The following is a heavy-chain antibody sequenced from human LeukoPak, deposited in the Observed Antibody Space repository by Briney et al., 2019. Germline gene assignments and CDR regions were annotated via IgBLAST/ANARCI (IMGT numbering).Heavy chain of an antibody. D-gene: IGHD3-22*01. CDR2: IIPILGIA. CDR1: GGTFSSYA. Sequence: EASVKLSCKASGGTFSSYAISWVRQAPGQGLEWMGRIIPILGIANYAQKFQGRVTITADKSTSTAYMELSSLRSEDTAVYYCASTYYYDSSGSAFDYWGQGTLVTVSS. V-gene: IGHV1-69*04. J-gene: IGHJ4*02. CDR3: ASTYYYDSSGSAFDY.